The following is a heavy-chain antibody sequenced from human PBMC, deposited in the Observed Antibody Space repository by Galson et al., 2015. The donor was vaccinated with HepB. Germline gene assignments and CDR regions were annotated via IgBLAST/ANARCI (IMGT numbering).Heavy chain of an antibody. V-gene: IGHV1-69*06. J-gene: IGHJ4*02. CDR2: IIPIFGTA. CDR3: AREGDYSGSYSYFDY. D-gene: IGHD1-26*01. CDR1: GGTFSSYA. Sequence: SVKVSCKASGGTFSSYAISWVRQAPGQGLEWMGGIIPIFGTANYAQKFQGRVTITADKSTSTAYMELSSLRSEDTAVYYCAREGDYSGSYSYFDYWGQGTLVTVSS.